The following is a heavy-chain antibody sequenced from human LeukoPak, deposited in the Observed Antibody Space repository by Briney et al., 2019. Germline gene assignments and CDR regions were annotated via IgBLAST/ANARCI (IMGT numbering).Heavy chain of an antibody. Sequence: GASVKVSCKASGYTFTSYDINWVRQATGQGLEWMGWMNPNSGNTGYAQKFQGRVTMTRNTSISTAYTELSSLRSEDTAVYYCARVRGYSGYDLDYWGQGTLVTVSS. CDR1: GYTFTSYD. CDR3: ARVRGYSGYDLDY. J-gene: IGHJ4*02. V-gene: IGHV1-8*01. D-gene: IGHD5-12*01. CDR2: MNPNSGNT.